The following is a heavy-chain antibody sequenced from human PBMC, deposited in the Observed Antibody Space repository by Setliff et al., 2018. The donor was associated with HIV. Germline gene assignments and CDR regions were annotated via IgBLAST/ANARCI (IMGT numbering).Heavy chain of an antibody. J-gene: IGHJ6*03. Sequence: SETLSLTCAVYGESLSGGYWTWIRQPPGKGLEWIGEINHSGTTNHNPSLKSRVIISVDMSKNQFSLKVNSVTAADTAVYYCARGVVVVPAARDYYYYLDVWGKGTTVTVSS. V-gene: IGHV4-34*01. CDR1: GESLSGGY. D-gene: IGHD2-2*01. CDR3: ARGVVVVPAARDYYYYLDV. CDR2: INHSGTT.